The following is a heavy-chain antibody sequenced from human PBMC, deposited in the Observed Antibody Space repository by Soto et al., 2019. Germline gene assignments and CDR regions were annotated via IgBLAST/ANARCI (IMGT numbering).Heavy chain of an antibody. Sequence: SETLSLTCSVSGFSISNDNCWTWVRQPPGQGLEWVGAIYHTGTTNYSPSLKSRVTISVDKSKNQFSLKLTSVTAADTAVYYCAGFSSSGLYYYFGMDVWGQGTTVTVSS. CDR2: IYHTGTT. V-gene: IGHV4-4*02. D-gene: IGHD6-13*01. CDR1: GFSISNDNC. CDR3: AGFSSSGLYYYFGMDV. J-gene: IGHJ6*02.